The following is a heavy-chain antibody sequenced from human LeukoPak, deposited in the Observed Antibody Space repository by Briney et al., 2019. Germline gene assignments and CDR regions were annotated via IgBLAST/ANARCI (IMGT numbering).Heavy chain of an antibody. J-gene: IGHJ4*02. CDR2: ISYDGSNK. CDR1: GFTFSSYG. CDR3: AIAYYYGSGLREPFDY. Sequence: PGGSLRLSCAASGFTFSSYGMHWVRQAPGKGLEWVAVISYDGSNKYYADSVKGRFTISRDNSKNTLYLQVNSLRAEDTAVYYCAIAYYYGSGLREPFDYWGQGTLVTVSS. V-gene: IGHV3-30*03. D-gene: IGHD3-10*01.